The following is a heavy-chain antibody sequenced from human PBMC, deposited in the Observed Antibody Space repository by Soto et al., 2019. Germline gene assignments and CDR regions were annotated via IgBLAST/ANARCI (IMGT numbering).Heavy chain of an antibody. CDR1: GFTFSSYA. V-gene: IGHV3-23*01. CDR2: ISGSGGST. CDR3: ANAYDFWSGYYGFK. Sequence: QSGGSLRLSCAASGFTFSSYAMSWVRQAPGKGLEWVSAISGSGGSTYYADSVKGRFTISRDNSKNTLYLQMNSLRAEDTAVYYCANAYDFWSGYYGFKWGQGTLVTVSS. J-gene: IGHJ4*02. D-gene: IGHD3-3*01.